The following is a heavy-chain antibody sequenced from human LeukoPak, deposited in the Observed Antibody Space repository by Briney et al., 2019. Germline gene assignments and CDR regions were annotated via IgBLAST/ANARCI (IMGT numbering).Heavy chain of an antibody. V-gene: IGHV1-18*01. D-gene: IGHD5-12*01. Sequence: GASVKVSCKASGYTFTSYGISWVRQAPGQGLEWMGWISAYNGNTKYAQKLQGRATMTTDTSTSTAYMELRSLRSGDTAVYYCARVGVARELDYWGQGTLVTVSS. CDR3: ARVGVARELDY. J-gene: IGHJ4*02. CDR2: ISAYNGNT. CDR1: GYTFTSYG.